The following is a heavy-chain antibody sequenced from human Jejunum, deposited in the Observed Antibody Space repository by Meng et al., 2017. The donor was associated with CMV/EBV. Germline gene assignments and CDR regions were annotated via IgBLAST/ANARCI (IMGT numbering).Heavy chain of an antibody. CDR2: IYYSGSN. D-gene: IGHD6-25*01. CDR1: GGSISTYD. V-gene: IGHV4-59*01. J-gene: IGHJ5*02. Sequence: VSGGSISTYDWSWIRQSPGKGLEWIGYIYYSGSNNYNPSLKRRVTISLDASKNQFSLKLNYVTAADTAVYYCARANSGLGGNFDHWGQGTPVTVSS. CDR3: ARANSGLGGNFDH.